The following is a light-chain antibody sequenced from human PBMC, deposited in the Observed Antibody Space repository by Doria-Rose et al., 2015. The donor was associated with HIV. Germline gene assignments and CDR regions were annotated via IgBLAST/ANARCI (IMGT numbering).Light chain of an antibody. CDR2: AAS. V-gene: IGKV1-39*01. CDR3: QQTYTTVPGT. Sequence: DVQMTQTPSSLSASLGDRVTITCRASQNITTHLNWYQFKPGRAPSLVIYAASTLHIGVPSRFSGGGSGTVFTLTISSLQPEDFATYYCQQTYTTVPGTFGQGTRLEMK. CDR1: QNITTH. J-gene: IGKJ5*01.